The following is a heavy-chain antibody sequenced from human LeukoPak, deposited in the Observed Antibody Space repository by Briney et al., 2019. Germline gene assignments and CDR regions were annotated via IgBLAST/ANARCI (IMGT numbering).Heavy chain of an antibody. J-gene: IGHJ4*02. CDR2: ISGSGGST. CDR3: AKDLRGIVVVTAIPTDY. CDR1: RFTFSSYA. V-gene: IGHV3-23*01. D-gene: IGHD2-21*02. Sequence: GGSLRLSCAASRFTFSSYAMSWVRQAPGKGLEWVSAISGSGGSTYYADSVKGRFTISRDNSKNTLYLQMNSLRAEDTAVYYCAKDLRGIVVVTAIPTDYWGQGTLVTVSS.